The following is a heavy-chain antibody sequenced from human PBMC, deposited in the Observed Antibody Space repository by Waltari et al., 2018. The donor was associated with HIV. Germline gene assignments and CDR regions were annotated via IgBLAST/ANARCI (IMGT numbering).Heavy chain of an antibody. CDR2: ISAYNGNT. V-gene: IGHV1-18*01. CDR3: ARVLAGYSRSVTLYGMDV. J-gene: IGHJ6*02. D-gene: IGHD6-13*01. CDR1: GYTFTSYG. Sequence: QVQLVQSGAEVKKPGASVKVSCKASGYTFTSYGISWVRQAPGQGLEWMGWISAYNGNTNYAQKLQGRVTMTTDTSTSTAYRELRSLRSDDTAVYYCARVLAGYSRSVTLYGMDVWGQGTTVTVSS.